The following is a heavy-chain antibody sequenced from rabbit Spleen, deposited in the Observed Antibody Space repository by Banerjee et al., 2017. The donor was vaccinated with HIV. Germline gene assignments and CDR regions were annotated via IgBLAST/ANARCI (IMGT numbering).Heavy chain of an antibody. J-gene: IGHJ6*01. CDR3: ARDTGTSFSTYGMDL. Sequence: QSLEESGGDLVKPGASLTLTCTASGVSFSGSSYMNWVRQAPGKGLEWIACIYAGSSGNTYSATWAKGRFTISKTSSTTVTLQMTSLTAADTATYFCARDTGTSFSTYGMDLWGPGTLVTV. D-gene: IGHD7-1*01. V-gene: IGHV1S40*01. CDR1: GVSFSGSSY. CDR2: IYAGSSGNT.